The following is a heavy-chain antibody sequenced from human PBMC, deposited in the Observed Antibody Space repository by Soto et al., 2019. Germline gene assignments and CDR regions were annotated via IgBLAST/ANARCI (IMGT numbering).Heavy chain of an antibody. CDR2: ISGGGGTT. V-gene: IGHV3-23*01. CDR1: GFTFSSHV. CDR3: ARGPRAPPPHDYGMDV. J-gene: IGHJ6*02. Sequence: EVQLLESGGGLVQPGGSLRLSCAASGFTFSSHVMNWVSQAPGKGLEWVAAISGGGGTTYYGDSVEGRFTMSRDNSKNTLYLPMNSLRADDTAVYYCARGPRAPPPHDYGMDVWGQGTTVTVSS.